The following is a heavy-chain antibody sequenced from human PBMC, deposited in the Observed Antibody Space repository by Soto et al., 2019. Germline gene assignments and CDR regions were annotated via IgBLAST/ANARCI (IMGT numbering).Heavy chain of an antibody. D-gene: IGHD3-22*01. V-gene: IGHV3-21*01. Sequence: PGGSLRLSCAASGFTFSSYSMNWVRQAPGKGREWVSSISSSSSYIYYADSVKGRFTISRDNAKNSLYLQMNSLRAEDTAVYYCARDSHYYDSSGYHYYYYGMVVWGQGTTVTVSS. CDR3: ARDSHYYDSSGYHYYYYGMVV. CDR2: ISSSSSYI. CDR1: GFTFSSYS. J-gene: IGHJ6*02.